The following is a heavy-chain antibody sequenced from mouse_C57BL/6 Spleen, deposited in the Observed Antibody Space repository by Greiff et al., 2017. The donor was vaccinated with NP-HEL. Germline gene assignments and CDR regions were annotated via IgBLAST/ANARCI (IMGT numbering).Heavy chain of an antibody. D-gene: IGHD2-4*01. Sequence: EVMLVESGGGLVKPGGSLKLSCAASGFTFSSYAMSWVRQTPEKRLEWVATISDGGSYTYYPDNVKGRFTISRDNAKNNLYLQMSHLKSEDTAMYNCARDEYDEDYAIDSWGQGTSVTVSS. J-gene: IGHJ4*01. CDR3: ARDEYDEDYAIDS. CDR1: GFTFSSYA. CDR2: ISDGGSYT. V-gene: IGHV5-4*01.